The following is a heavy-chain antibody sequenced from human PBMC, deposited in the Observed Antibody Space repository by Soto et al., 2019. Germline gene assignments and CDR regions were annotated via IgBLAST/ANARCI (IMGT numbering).Heavy chain of an antibody. D-gene: IGHD4-17*01. V-gene: IGHV3-23*01. Sequence: LRLSCAASGFTFSSYAMSWVRQAPGKGLEWVSAISGSGGSTYYADSVKGRFTIARDNSKNTLYLQMNSLRAEDTAVYYCAKLMTTVNYYYYGMDVWGQGTTVTVSS. CDR2: ISGSGGST. CDR3: AKLMTTVNYYYYGMDV. J-gene: IGHJ6*02. CDR1: GFTFSSYA.